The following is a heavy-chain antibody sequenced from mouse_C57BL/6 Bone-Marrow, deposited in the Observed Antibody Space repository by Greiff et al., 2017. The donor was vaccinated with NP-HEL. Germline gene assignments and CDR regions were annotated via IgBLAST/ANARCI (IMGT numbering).Heavy chain of an antibody. Sequence: QVQLQQPGAELVKPGASVKVSCKASGYTFTSYWMPWVKQRPGQGLEWIGRIHPSDSDTNYNQKFKGKATLIVDKSSSTAYMQLSSLTSEDAAVFYRTIPITTVVGDFAMDYWGQGTSVTVSS. CDR2: IHPSDSDT. CDR1: GYTFTSYW. D-gene: IGHD1-1*01. CDR3: TIPITTVVGDFAMDY. V-gene: IGHV1-74*01. J-gene: IGHJ4*01.